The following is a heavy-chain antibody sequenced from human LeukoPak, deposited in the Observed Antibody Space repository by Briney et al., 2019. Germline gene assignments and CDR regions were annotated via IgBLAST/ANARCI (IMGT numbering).Heavy chain of an antibody. Sequence: GASVKVSCKASGYTFTGYYMHWVRQAPGQGLEWMGRINPNSGGTNYAQKFQGSVTMTRDTSISTAYMELSRLRSDDTAVYYCARLDDYYDSSGYPNVVDYWGQGTLVTVSS. CDR3: ARLDDYYDSSGYPNVVDY. J-gene: IGHJ4*02. D-gene: IGHD3-22*01. V-gene: IGHV1-2*06. CDR1: GYTFTGYY. CDR2: INPNSGGT.